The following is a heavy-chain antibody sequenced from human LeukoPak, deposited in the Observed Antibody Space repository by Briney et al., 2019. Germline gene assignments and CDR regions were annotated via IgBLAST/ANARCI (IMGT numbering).Heavy chain of an antibody. CDR1: GYTFTSYY. CDR2: INPSGGST. D-gene: IGHD3-16*02. Sequence: AASVKVYCKASGYTFTSYYMHWVRQAPGQGLEWMGIINPSGGSTSYAQKFQGRVTMTRDTSTSTVYMELSSLRSEDTAVYYCAILNRRGSFDYWGQGTLVTVSS. J-gene: IGHJ4*02. CDR3: AILNRRGSFDY. V-gene: IGHV1-46*01.